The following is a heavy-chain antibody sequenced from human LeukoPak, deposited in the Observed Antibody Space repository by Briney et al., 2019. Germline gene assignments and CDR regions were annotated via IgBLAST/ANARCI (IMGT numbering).Heavy chain of an antibody. V-gene: IGHV1-69*05. CDR3: ASSRGEGAFDI. D-gene: IGHD3-16*01. CDR1: GCTFSSNA. J-gene: IGHJ3*02. Sequence: SVKVSCTASGCTFSSNAISWVRQAPGQGLEWMGGIIPIFGTANYAQKFQGRVTITTDESTNTAYMELSSLRSEDTAVYYCASSRGEGAFDIWGQETMVTVSS. CDR2: IIPIFGTA.